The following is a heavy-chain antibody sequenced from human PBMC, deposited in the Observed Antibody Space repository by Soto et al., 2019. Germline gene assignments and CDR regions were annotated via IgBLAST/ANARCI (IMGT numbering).Heavy chain of an antibody. J-gene: IGHJ4*02. CDR2: ISSSSSYI. V-gene: IGHV3-21*01. Sequence: EVQLVESGGGLVKPGGSLRLSCAASGFTFSSYSMNWVRQAPGKGLEWVSSISSSSSYIYYADSVKGRFTISRDNAKNSRSLHMNRLRAEDTAMYNFARVRQQLGHGGSDYWGQGTLVTVSS. CDR1: GFTFSSYS. CDR3: ARVRQQLGHGGSDY. D-gene: IGHD6-13*01.